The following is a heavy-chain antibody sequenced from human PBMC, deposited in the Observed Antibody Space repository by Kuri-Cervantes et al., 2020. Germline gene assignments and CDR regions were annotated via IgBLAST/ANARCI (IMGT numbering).Heavy chain of an antibody. D-gene: IGHD3-10*01. CDR2: ISSSGGTI. CDR3: ARDGAYYYGSGTYSGFLDY. CDR1: GFTFSSYE. J-gene: IGHJ4*02. V-gene: IGHV3-48*03. Sequence: GGSLRLSCAASGFTFSSYEMNWVRQAPGKGLEWVSYISSSGGTIYYADSVKGRFTISRDNAKNSLYLQMNSLRAEDTAVYFCARDGAYYYGSGTYSGFLDYWGQGTLVTVSS.